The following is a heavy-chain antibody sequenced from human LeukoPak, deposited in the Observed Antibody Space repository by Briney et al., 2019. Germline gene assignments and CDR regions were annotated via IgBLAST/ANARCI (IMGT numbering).Heavy chain of an antibody. CDR2: INPGSGST. CDR3: ARQVERRGDRGGFKY. Sequence: ASVKVSCKASGYTFSGYYMHWVRQAPGQGPEWMGWINPGSGSTEYSQKFQGRVTMTRDTSISTVYLDLRGLRSDDTALYYCARQVERRGDRGGFKYWGQGTLVTVSS. V-gene: IGHV1-2*02. J-gene: IGHJ4*02. CDR1: GYTFSGYY. D-gene: IGHD1-1*01.